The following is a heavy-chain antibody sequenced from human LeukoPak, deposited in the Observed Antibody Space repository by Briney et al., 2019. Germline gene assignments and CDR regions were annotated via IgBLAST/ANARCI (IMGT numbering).Heavy chain of an antibody. V-gene: IGHV1-2*02. D-gene: IGHD3-3*01. CDR2: INPNSGGT. CDR3: ARKQYYDFWSGENWFDP. CDR1: GYTFTGYY. J-gene: IGHJ5*02. Sequence: GASVKVSCKASGYTFTGYYMHWVRQAPGQGLEWMGWINPNSGGTNYAQKFQGRVTMTRDTSISTAYMELSRLRSDDTAVHYCARKQYYDFWSGENWFDPWGQGTLVTVSP.